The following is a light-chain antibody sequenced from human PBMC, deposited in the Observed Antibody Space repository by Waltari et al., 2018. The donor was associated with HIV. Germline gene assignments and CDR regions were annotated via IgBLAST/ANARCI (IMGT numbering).Light chain of an antibody. CDR2: DDN. CDR3: YSTDTTGYERV. J-gene: IGLJ3*02. V-gene: IGLV3-10*01. Sequence: SYELTQPPSVSVSPGQTATITCSGDALPKRNAYWYQQRSGQAPGVCMYDDNKRPAGIPERFSGSTSGRTATVTVSRAQVDDEADYYCYSTDTTGYERVFGGGTKLTVL. CDR1: ALPKRN.